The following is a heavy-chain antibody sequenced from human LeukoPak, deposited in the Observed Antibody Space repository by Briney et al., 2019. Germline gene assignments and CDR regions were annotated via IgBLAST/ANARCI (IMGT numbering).Heavy chain of an antibody. D-gene: IGHD2-15*01. V-gene: IGHV3-74*01. CDR3: AKESGVYCSGGSCYLDH. Sequence: PGGSLRLSCAASRFTFSSYWMHWVRQAPGKGLVWVSRINSDGSSTSYADSVKGRFTISRDNAKNTLYLQMNSLRAEDTAVYYCAKESGVYCSGGSCYLDHWGQGTLVTVSS. J-gene: IGHJ4*02. CDR1: RFTFSSYW. CDR2: INSDGSST.